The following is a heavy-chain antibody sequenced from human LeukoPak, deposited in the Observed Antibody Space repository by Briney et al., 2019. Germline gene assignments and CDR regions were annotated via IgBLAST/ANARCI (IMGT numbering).Heavy chain of an antibody. CDR1: GFTFSSYA. V-gene: IGHV3-23*01. CDR3: ARDRGVVIMSPNDY. Sequence: GGSLRLSCAASGFTFSSYAMSWVRQAPGKGLEWVSAISGSGGSTYYADSVKGRFTISRDNSKNTLYLQMNSLRAEDTAVYYCARDRGVVIMSPNDYWGQGTLVTVSS. J-gene: IGHJ4*02. CDR2: ISGSGGST. D-gene: IGHD3-3*01.